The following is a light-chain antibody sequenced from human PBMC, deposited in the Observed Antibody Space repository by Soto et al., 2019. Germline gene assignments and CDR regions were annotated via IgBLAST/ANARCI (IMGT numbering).Light chain of an antibody. CDR1: ESVSSN. CDR3: QQYKNWPPSMYT. CDR2: GAS. J-gene: IGKJ2*01. V-gene: IGKV3-15*01. Sequence: EVVLTQSPATLSVSPGERATLSCRASESVSSNLAWYQQKRGQAPGLLMYGASTRATGIPARFSGSGSGTEFTLTISSLQSEDFAVYYCQQYKNWPPSMYTFGQGTKLEIK.